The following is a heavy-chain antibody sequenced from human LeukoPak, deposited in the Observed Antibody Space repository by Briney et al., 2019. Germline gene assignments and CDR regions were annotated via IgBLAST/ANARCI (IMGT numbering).Heavy chain of an antibody. Sequence: GGSLRLSCAASEFTFDDYAMHWVRQAPGKGLECVSGISWNSGSIGYADSVKGRFTISRDNAKNSLYLQMNRLRAEDMALYYCAKDFYYDSSGGAFDYWGQGTLVTVSS. CDR3: AKDFYYDSSGGAFDY. CDR1: EFTFDDYA. D-gene: IGHD3-22*01. CDR2: ISWNSGSI. J-gene: IGHJ4*02. V-gene: IGHV3-9*03.